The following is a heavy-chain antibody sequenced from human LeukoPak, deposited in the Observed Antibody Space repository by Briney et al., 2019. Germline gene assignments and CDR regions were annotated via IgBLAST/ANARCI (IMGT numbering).Heavy chain of an antibody. D-gene: IGHD3-10*01. CDR2: IDWDDDK. Sequence: SGPTLVNPTQTLTLTCTFSGFSLSTSGMWVSWIRQPPGKALEWLARIDWDDDKYYSTSLKTRLTISKDTSKNQVVLTMTNMDPVDTATYYCARTDERTYYYGSGSSEFDYWGQGTLVTVSS. V-gene: IGHV2-70*11. CDR3: ARTDERTYYYGSGSSEFDY. J-gene: IGHJ4*02. CDR1: GFSLSTSGMW.